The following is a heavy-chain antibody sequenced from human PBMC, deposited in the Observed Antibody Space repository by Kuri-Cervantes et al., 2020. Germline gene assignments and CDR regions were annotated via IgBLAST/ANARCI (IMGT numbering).Heavy chain of an antibody. Sequence: ESLKISCAASGFTFSDYYMSWIRQAPGKGLEWIGEIYHSGSTNYNPSLKSRVTISVDKSKNQFSLKLSSVTAADTAMYYCARSPPPTSYDYIRGSYRPWFDYWGQGTLVTVSS. CDR2: IYHSGST. J-gene: IGHJ4*02. D-gene: IGHD3-16*02. CDR1: GFTFSDYY. V-gene: IGHV4-34*01. CDR3: ARSPPPTSYDYIRGSYRPWFDY.